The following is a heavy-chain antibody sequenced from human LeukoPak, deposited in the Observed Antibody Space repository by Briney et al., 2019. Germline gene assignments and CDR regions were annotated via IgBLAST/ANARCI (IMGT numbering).Heavy chain of an antibody. Sequence: SETLSLTCAVYGGSFSGYYWSWIRQPPGKGLEWIAKINHSGSTNYNPSLKSRVTISVDTSKNQFSLKLSSVTAADTAVYYCASTRGDWLLDAFDIWGQGTMVTVSS. D-gene: IGHD3/OR15-3a*01. CDR2: INHSGST. CDR3: ASTRGDWLLDAFDI. V-gene: IGHV4-34*01. J-gene: IGHJ3*02. CDR1: GGSFSGYY.